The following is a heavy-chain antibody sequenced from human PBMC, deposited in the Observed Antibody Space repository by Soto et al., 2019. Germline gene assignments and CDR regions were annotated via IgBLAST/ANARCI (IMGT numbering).Heavy chain of an antibody. Sequence: GGSLRLSCAASGFTFSSYSMNWVRQAPGKGLEWVSSISSSSSYIYYADSVKGRFTISRDNAKNSLYLQMNSLRAEDTAVYYCARETRRLNYYDSSGYLKMYYFDYWGQGTLVTVSS. CDR1: GFTFSSYS. CDR3: ARETRRLNYYDSSGYLKMYYFDY. J-gene: IGHJ4*02. V-gene: IGHV3-21*01. D-gene: IGHD3-22*01. CDR2: ISSSSSYI.